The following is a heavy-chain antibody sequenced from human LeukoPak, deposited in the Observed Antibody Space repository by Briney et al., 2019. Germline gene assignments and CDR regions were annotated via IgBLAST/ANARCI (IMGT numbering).Heavy chain of an antibody. CDR2: ISGSGGST. D-gene: IGHD1-26*01. CDR1: GFTFSSYA. CDR3: AHYSGSYPFDY. J-gene: IGHJ4*02. Sequence: GGSLRLSCAASGFTFSSYAMSWVRQAPGKGLEWVSAISGSGGSTYYADSVKGRFTISRDNSKNTLYVQMNSLRAEDTAIYYCAHYSGSYPFDYWGQGTLVTVSS. V-gene: IGHV3-23*01.